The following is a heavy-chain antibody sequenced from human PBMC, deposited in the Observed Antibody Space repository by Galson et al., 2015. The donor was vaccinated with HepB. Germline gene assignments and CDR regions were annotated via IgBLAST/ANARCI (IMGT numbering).Heavy chain of an antibody. CDR2: ISGGTTYT. J-gene: IGHJ5*02. Sequence: SLRLSCAGSGFTFSDYYITWFRQAPGKGLEWVSYISGGTTYTNYADSVKGRFTISRDNAKNSLYLQMNSLRAEDTAMYYCARVRNLNWFDPWGQGTQVTVSS. D-gene: IGHD1-14*01. CDR1: GFTFSDYY. V-gene: IGHV3-11*06. CDR3: ARVRNLNWFDP.